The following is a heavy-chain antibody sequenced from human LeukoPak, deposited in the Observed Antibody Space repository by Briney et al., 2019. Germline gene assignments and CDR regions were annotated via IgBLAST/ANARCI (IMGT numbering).Heavy chain of an antibody. CDR3: ARGRPHGNDY. CDR1: GFTFSSYW. D-gene: IGHD4-23*01. CDR2: IDRDGSRI. J-gene: IGHJ4*02. Sequence: GGSLRLSCAVSGFTFSSYWMHWVRQAPGKGLVWVSRIDRDGSRINYADSVKGRFTISRDNGKNTLFLQMNSLRAEDAAVYYCARGRPHGNDYWGQGTLVTVSS. V-gene: IGHV3-74*01.